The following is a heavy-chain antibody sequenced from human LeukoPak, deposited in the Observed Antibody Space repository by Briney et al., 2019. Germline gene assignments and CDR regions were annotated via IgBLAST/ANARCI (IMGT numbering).Heavy chain of an antibody. CDR2: VHPKDGET. V-gene: IGHV1-69-2*01. J-gene: IGHJ4*02. D-gene: IGHD4/OR15-4a*01. CDR3: VTDAKAMATGLDH. CDR1: GYIFTDYY. Sequence: ATVKISCKASGYIFTDYYIRWLQQAPGKGLEWMGRVHPKDGETIYAGKFQGRVTITADTSIDTAYTELSSLTSEDTAVYYCVTDAKAMATGLDHWGQGTLVTVSS.